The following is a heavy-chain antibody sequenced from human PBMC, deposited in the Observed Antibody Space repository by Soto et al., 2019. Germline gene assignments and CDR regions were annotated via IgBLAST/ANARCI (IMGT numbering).Heavy chain of an antibody. CDR3: ATGGGSLD. CDR2: FDPEDGET. J-gene: IGHJ4*02. Sequence: GASVKVSCTASGHTVTGLSMHWVRQAPGKGLEWMGGFDPEDGETIYAQKFQGRVTMTEDTSTDTAYMELSSLRSEDTAVYYCATGGGSLDWGQGTLVTVSS. D-gene: IGHD1-26*01. V-gene: IGHV1-24*01. CDR1: GHTVTGLS.